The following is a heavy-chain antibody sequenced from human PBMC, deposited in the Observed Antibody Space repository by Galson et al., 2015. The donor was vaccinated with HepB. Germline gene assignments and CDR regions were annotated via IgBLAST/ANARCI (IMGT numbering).Heavy chain of an antibody. V-gene: IGHV3-30-3*01. J-gene: IGHJ6*02. CDR2: ISYDGSNK. CDR1: GFTFSSYA. D-gene: IGHD6-13*01. CDR3: ARVWQLVRNYYYGMDV. Sequence: SLRLSCAASGFTFSSYAMHWVRQAPGKGLEWVAVISYDGSNKYYADSVKGRFTISRDNSKNTLYLQMNSLRAEDTAVYYCARVWQLVRNYYYGMDVWGQGTTVTVS.